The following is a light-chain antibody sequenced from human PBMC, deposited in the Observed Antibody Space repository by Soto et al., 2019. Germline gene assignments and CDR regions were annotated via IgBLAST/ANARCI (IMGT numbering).Light chain of an antibody. CDR2: EVS. CDR3: SSYTSTNTPYV. J-gene: IGLJ1*01. Sequence: QSALTQPASVSASPGQSITISCTGTSSAVGGYNYVSWFQQHPGKAPKLMIYEVSNRPSGVSNRFSGSKSDNTASLTISGLPAEDEADYYCSSYTSTNTPYVFGTGTKVTVL. V-gene: IGLV2-14*01. CDR1: SSAVGGYNY.